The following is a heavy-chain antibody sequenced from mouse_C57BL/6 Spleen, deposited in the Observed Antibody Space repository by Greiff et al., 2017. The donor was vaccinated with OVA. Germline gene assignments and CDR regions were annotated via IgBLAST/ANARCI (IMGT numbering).Heavy chain of an antibody. Sequence: VQLQESGPGLVQPSQSLSITCTVSGFSLASYGVHWVRQSPGKGLEWLGVIWSGGSTDYNAAFISRLSISKDNSKSQVFFKMNSLQADDTAIYYCARKGYGSSPYAMDYWGQGTSVTVSS. D-gene: IGHD1-1*01. CDR3: ARKGYGSSPYAMDY. CDR2: IWSGGST. V-gene: IGHV2-2*01. CDR1: GFSLASYG. J-gene: IGHJ4*01.